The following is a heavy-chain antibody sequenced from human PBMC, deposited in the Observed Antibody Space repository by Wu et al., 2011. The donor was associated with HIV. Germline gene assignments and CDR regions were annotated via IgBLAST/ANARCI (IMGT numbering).Heavy chain of an antibody. J-gene: IGHJ6*03. CDR2: ISPNSGGT. Sequence: QVQLVQSGAEVKKAGSSVKVSCKASGNTFSGYAVSWVRQAPGQGLEWMGWISPNSGGTNYTQKFQARVTMTRDTSISTAYMELRRLRSEDTAVYFCTRSGEAAAYYYYYMNVWGKGTTVTISS. CDR1: GNTFSGYA. V-gene: IGHV1-2*02. D-gene: IGHD2-2*01. CDR3: TRSGEAAAYYYYYMNV.